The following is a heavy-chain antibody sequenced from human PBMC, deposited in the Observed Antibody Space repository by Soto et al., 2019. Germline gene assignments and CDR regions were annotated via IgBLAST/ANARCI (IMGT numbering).Heavy chain of an antibody. D-gene: IGHD1-26*01. CDR3: GRGRSGQIVVFY. Sequence: ASVKVSCKASGYTFTGHYIHWVRQAPEQGPEWMGEIGPESGATRYAQKFQGRVTMTRDMSITTVYMELNNLSPDDTAVYYCGRGRSGQIVVFYWGQGTQVTVSS. CDR1: GYTFTGHY. J-gene: IGHJ4*02. CDR2: IGPESGAT. V-gene: IGHV1-2*02.